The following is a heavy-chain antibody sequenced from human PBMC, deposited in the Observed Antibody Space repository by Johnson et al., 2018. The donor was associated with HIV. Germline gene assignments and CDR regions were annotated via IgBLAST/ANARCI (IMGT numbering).Heavy chain of an antibody. CDR2: ISFDGGAI. V-gene: IGHV3-30-3*01. CDR1: GFSFNDYA. CDR3: ARGEYDYISRSYRKPPRTDAFDI. J-gene: IGHJ3*02. D-gene: IGHD3-16*02. Sequence: QVQLVESGGGVVQPGRSLRLSCSASGFSFNDYAMHWVRQAPGKGLEWVAVISFDGGAISYADSVEGRFTISRDNSRDTLSLQMNSLRVEDTAVYYCARGEYDYISRSYRKPPRTDAFDIWGQGTMVTVSS.